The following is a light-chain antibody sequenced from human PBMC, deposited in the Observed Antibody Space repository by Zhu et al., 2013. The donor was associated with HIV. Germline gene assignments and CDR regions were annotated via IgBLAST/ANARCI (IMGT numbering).Light chain of an antibody. CDR2: HTS. J-gene: IGKJ3*01. V-gene: IGKV3D-15*01. CDR3: HQYNNWPPFT. CDR1: QRVRST. Sequence: EVVMTQSPGTLSVSPGDRASLSCRASQRVRSTFLAWYQQKPGQAPRLLIYHTSFRATGIPARFSGSGSGTEFTLTISSLESEDFAFYYCHQYNNWPPFTFGLGPRWISN.